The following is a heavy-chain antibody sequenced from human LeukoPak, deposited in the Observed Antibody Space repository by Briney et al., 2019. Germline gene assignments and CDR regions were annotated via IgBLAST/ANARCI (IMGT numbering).Heavy chain of an antibody. D-gene: IGHD5-24*01. CDR3: ARGEMATVYFDY. CDR1: GGNFSSYA. J-gene: IGHJ4*02. Sequence: SVKVSCKASGGNFSSYAISWVRQAPGQGLEWMGGIIPIFGTANYAQKFQGRVTITTDESTSTAYMELCSLRSEDTAVYYCARGEMATVYFDYWGQGTLVTVSS. CDR2: IIPIFGTA. V-gene: IGHV1-69*05.